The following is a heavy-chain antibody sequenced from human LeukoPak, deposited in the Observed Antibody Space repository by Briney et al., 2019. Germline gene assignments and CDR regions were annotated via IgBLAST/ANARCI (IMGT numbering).Heavy chain of an antibody. J-gene: IGHJ4*02. CDR3: ASGTITMVRGVIDY. Sequence: PGGSLRLSCAASGFTFSNYGMHWVRQAPGKGLEWVSSISSSSSYIYYADSVKGRFTISRDNAKNSLYLQMNSLRAEDTAVYYCASGTITMVRGVIDYWGQGTLVTVSS. CDR1: GFTFSNYG. CDR2: ISSSSSYI. D-gene: IGHD3-10*01. V-gene: IGHV3-21*01.